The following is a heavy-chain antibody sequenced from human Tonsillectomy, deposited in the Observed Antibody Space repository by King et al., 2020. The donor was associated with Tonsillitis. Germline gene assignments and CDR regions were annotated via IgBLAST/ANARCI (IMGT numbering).Heavy chain of an antibody. CDR2: IDWYDVK. J-gene: IGHJ4*02. CDR3: ARSTVTNSPVFDY. D-gene: IGHD4-17*01. V-gene: IGHV2-70*04. Sequence: VTLKESGPALVKPTQTLPLTCTFSGFSLSTNGGRVSWNRQPPAKALEWLVRIDWYDVKFYSTSLKTRFSSSKDTSKNQVVLTMTNMDPVDTATYYCARSTVTNSPVFDYWGQGTLVTVSS. CDR1: GFSLSTNGGR.